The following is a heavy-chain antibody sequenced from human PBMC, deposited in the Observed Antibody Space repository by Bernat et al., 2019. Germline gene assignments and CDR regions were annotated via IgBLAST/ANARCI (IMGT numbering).Heavy chain of an antibody. CDR2: ISGSGGST. CDR1: GFTFSSYA. D-gene: IGHD3-3*01. J-gene: IGHJ3*02. V-gene: IGHV3-23*01. Sequence: EVQLLESGGGLVQPGGSLRLSCAASGFTFSSYAMSWVRLAPGEGFDWVSAISGSGGSTYYADSVKGRFTISRDNSKNTLYLQMNSLRAEDTAVYYCAKDIYDFWSGYSSAFDIWGQGTMVTVSS. CDR3: AKDIYDFWSGYSSAFDI.